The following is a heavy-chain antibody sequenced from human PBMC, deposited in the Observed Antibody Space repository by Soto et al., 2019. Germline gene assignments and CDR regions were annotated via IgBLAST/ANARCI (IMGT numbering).Heavy chain of an antibody. Sequence: SVKVSCKASGGTFSSYAISWVRQAPGQGLEWMGGIIPIFGTANYAQKFQGRVTITADESTSTAYMELSSLRSEDTAVYYCAREGQQLAYYYGMDVWGQGTTVTVSS. J-gene: IGHJ6*02. D-gene: IGHD6-13*01. CDR3: AREGQQLAYYYGMDV. CDR1: GGTFSSYA. V-gene: IGHV1-69*13. CDR2: IIPIFGTA.